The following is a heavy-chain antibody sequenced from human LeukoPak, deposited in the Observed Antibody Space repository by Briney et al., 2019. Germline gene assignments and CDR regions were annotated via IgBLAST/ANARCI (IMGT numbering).Heavy chain of an antibody. V-gene: IGHV1-69*13. CDR2: IIPIFGTA. CDR3: AGDGGLYFAY. CDR1: GYTFTSYG. Sequence: GASLKLSCKASGYTFTSYGISWVRQAPGQGLEWMGGIIPIFGTANYAQKFQGRVTITADESTSTAYMVLSRLTSEDMAVYDCAGDGGLYFAYWGQGTLVTVSS. J-gene: IGHJ4*02.